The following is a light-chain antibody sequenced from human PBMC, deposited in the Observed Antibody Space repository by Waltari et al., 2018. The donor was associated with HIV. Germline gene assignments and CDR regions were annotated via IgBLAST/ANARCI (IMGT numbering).Light chain of an antibody. Sequence: SYVLTQPPSVSVAPGQTARITCGGNNIGSKSVHWYQQKPGQAPLLVVYDDSDRPSGIPGRFAGPNSGNTATLTISRVEAGDEADYYCQVWDSSSDHVVFGGGTKLTVL. CDR3: QVWDSSSDHVV. V-gene: IGLV3-21*02. J-gene: IGLJ2*01. CDR2: DDS. CDR1: NIGSKS.